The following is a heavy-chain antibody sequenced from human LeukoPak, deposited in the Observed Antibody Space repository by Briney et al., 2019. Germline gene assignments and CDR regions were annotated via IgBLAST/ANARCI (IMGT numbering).Heavy chain of an antibody. D-gene: IGHD2-2*01. Sequence: GGSLRPSCAASGFSFNTYAMSWVRQAPGKGLEWVSAISNTGGSTYYADSVKGRFTISRDKSKNTLSLQMNSLRAEDTAVYYCAQQVGYCSSSSCYFTYWGQGTLVTVSS. V-gene: IGHV3-23*01. J-gene: IGHJ1*01. CDR1: GFSFNTYA. CDR3: AQQVGYCSSSSCYFTY. CDR2: ISNTGGST.